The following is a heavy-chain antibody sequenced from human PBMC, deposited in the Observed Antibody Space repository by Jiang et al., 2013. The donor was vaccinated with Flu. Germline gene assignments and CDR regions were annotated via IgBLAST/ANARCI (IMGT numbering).Heavy chain of an antibody. CDR2: IYWDDDK. CDR1: GFSLSTSGVG. CDR3: AHSQSLWFGELPFDY. V-gene: IGHV2-5*02. D-gene: IGHD3-10*01. Sequence: PTQTLTLTCTFSGFSLSTSGVGVGWIRQPPGKALEWLALIYWDDDKRYSPSLKSRLTITKDTSKNQVVLTMTNIDPVDTATYYCAHSQSLWFGELPFDYWGQGTLVTVSS. J-gene: IGHJ4*02.